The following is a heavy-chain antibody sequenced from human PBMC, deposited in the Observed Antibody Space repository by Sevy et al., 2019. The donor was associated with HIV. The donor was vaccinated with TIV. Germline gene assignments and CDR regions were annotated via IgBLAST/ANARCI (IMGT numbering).Heavy chain of an antibody. Sequence: SETLSLTCTVSGGSISSGSYYWSWIRQPAGKGLEWIGRIYTSGSTNYNPSLKSRVTMSVDTSKNQFSLKLGSVTAADTAVYYCAIGSSWYPYGYWGQGTLVTVSS. V-gene: IGHV4-61*02. CDR3: AIGSSWYPYGY. J-gene: IGHJ4*02. D-gene: IGHD6-13*01. CDR2: IYTSGST. CDR1: GGSISSGSYY.